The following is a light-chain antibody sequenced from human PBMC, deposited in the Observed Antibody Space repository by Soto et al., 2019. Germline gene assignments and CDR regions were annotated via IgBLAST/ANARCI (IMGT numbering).Light chain of an antibody. V-gene: IGKV1-5*01. Sequence: DIHMTQSRSSRAASIPDIVPITSRASQSISRWLAWYQQKPGKAPKLLIYDASSLESGVPSRFSGSGSGTDFTLSISSLQPDDSATYYCQQYNSYFQTFGRGTKVDIK. CDR2: DAS. J-gene: IGKJ1*01. CDR1: QSISRW. CDR3: QQYNSYFQT.